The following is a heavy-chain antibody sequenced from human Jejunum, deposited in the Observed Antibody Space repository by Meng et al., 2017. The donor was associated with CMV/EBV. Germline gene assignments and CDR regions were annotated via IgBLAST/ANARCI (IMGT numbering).Heavy chain of an antibody. Sequence: QVPVVQSGAKVKRPGSSVRVSSKASGDNLNNFIIHRVRQAPGKGLEWMGEFIPIFAKANYAQNFQGKVTLTADESISTVYMELNNLTSEDTAIYYCASGGSGGAFDPWGQGTLVTVSS. D-gene: IGHD3-16*01. CDR3: ASGGSGGAFDP. CDR1: GDNLNNFI. V-gene: IGHV1-69*12. CDR2: FIPIFAKA. J-gene: IGHJ5*02.